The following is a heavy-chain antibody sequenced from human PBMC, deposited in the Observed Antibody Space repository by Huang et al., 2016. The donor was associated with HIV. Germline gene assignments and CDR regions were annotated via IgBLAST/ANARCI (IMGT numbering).Heavy chain of an antibody. CDR3: AAQWELRGGVDF. V-gene: IGHV3-53*01. Sequence: EVQLVESGGGLIQPGGSLRLSCAASGFTVSSNYMSWVRQAPGKGLEWVSGIYSDGSTYFADSVKGRFTISRDNSKNTLYLQMNSLRAEDTAVYYCAAQWELRGGVDFWGQGTLVTVSS. D-gene: IGHD1-26*01. CDR1: GFTVSSNY. J-gene: IGHJ4*02. CDR2: IYSDGST.